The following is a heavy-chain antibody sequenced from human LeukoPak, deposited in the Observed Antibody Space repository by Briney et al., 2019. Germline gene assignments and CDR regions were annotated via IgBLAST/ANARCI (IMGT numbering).Heavy chain of an antibody. CDR2: FSYDGNTR. CDR1: GFIFIPYG. V-gene: IGHV3-30*03. J-gene: IGHJ4*02. D-gene: IGHD1-1*01. CDR3: ARMATAFDY. Sequence: PGGSLSLSGAAFGFIFIPYGRHGARQPPGKGLEWVAVFSYDGNTRFYADSVKGRFTISRDNSENTLYLQMNSLRAEDTAVYYCARMATAFDYWGQGTLVTVSS.